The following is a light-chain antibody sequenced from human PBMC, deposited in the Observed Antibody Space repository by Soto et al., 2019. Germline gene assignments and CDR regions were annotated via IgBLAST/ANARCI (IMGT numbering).Light chain of an antibody. CDR1: QSVLYSSNNKNY. Sequence: DIVMTQSPDSLAVSLGERATINCKSSQSVLYSSNNKNYLAWYQQKPGQPPKLLIYWASTRESGVPDRFSGSGSGTDFTLTISSLQAEDVAVYYCQQYYTNALTFGGGTTLGVK. J-gene: IGKJ4*01. CDR2: WAS. V-gene: IGKV4-1*01. CDR3: QQYYTNALT.